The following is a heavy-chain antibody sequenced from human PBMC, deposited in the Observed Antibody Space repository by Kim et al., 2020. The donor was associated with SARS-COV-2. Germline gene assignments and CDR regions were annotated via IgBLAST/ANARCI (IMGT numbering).Heavy chain of an antibody. J-gene: IGHJ6*02. V-gene: IGHV3-21*01. Sequence: GGSLRLSCAASGFTFSSYSMNWVRQAPGKGLEWVSSISSSSSYIYYADSVKGRFTISRDNAKNSLYLQMNSLRAEDTAVYYCARSVPLRYNWNHGDYYYGMDVWGQGTTVTVS. D-gene: IGHD1-20*01. CDR1: GFTFSSYS. CDR2: ISSSSSYI. CDR3: ARSVPLRYNWNHGDYYYGMDV.